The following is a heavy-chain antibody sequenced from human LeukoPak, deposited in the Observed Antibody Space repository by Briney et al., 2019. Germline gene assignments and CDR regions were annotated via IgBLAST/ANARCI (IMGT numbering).Heavy chain of an antibody. V-gene: IGHV5-51*01. D-gene: IGHD2-21*02. CDR2: IYPGDSDT. CDR3: ARVYCGGDCALDRNEKPLYYFDY. Sequence: HGESLKISCKGSGYSFTSYWIGWVRQMPGKGLEWMGIIYPGDSDTRYSPSFQGQVTISADKSISTAYLQWSSLKASDTAMYYCARVYCGGDCALDRNEKPLYYFDYWGQGTLVTVSS. J-gene: IGHJ4*02. CDR1: GYSFTSYW.